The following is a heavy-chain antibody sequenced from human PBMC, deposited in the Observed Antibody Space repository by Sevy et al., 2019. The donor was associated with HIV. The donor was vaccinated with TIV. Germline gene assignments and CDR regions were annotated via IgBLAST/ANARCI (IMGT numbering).Heavy chain of an antibody. V-gene: IGHV1-69*13. J-gene: IGHJ4*02. CDR1: GGTFSSYA. CDR2: IIPIFGTA. Sequence: ASVKVSCKASGGTFSSYAISWVRQAPGQGLEWMGGIIPIFGTANYAQKFQGRVTITADESTSTAYMELSSLRSEDTAVYYYARDEVWKYSSGWYAYWGQGTLVTVSS. D-gene: IGHD6-19*01. CDR3: ARDEVWKYSSGWYAY.